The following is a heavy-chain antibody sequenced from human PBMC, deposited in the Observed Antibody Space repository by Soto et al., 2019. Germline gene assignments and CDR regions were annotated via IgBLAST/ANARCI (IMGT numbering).Heavy chain of an antibody. V-gene: IGHV3-23*01. CDR1: GCTFSSYA. Sequence: PGGSLRLSCAASGCTFSSYAISWVRQAPGKGLEWVSATSGSGGSTYYADSVKGRFTISRDNSKNTLYLQMNSLRAEDTAVYYCAKEAYYYYGMDVWGQETTVTVSS. CDR3: AKEAYYYYGMDV. J-gene: IGHJ6*02. CDR2: TSGSGGST.